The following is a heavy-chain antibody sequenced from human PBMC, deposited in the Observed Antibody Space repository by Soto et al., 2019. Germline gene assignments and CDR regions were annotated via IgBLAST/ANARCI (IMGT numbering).Heavy chain of an antibody. CDR1: GGSISNYY. CDR3: ARAMVVTQNWFDP. D-gene: IGHD2-21*02. Sequence: PSETLSLTCTVSGGSISNYYWSWIRQPPGKGLEWIGYIYYSGSTYYNPSLKSRVTISVDTSKNQFSLKLSSVTAADTAVYYCARAMVVTQNWFDPWGQGTLVTVSS. V-gene: IGHV4-59*08. CDR2: IYYSGST. J-gene: IGHJ5*02.